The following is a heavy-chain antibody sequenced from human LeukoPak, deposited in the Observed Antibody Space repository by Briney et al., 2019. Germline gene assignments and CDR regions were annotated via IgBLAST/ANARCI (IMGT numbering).Heavy chain of an antibody. V-gene: IGHV4-61*08. D-gene: IGHD6-19*01. CDR1: GGSISSGGYY. CDR2: IYYSGNT. CDR3: ARHPGRGAVAGNDY. Sequence: PSETLSLTCTVSGGSISSGGYYWSWIRQHPGKGLEWIGYIYYSGNTNYSPSLKSRVTISVDTSKNQFYLKLSSVTAADTAVYYCARHPGRGAVAGNDYWGQGTMVTVSS. J-gene: IGHJ3*01.